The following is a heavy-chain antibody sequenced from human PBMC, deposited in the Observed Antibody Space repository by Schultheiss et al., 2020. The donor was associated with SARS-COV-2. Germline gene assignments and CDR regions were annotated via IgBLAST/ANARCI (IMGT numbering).Heavy chain of an antibody. V-gene: IGHV3-7*01. CDR1: GFTFSSYW. CDR3: ARAGTGNYYDSSAYDK. CDR2: IKQDGSEK. J-gene: IGHJ4*02. Sequence: GESLKISCAASGFTFSSYWMSWVRQAPGKGLEWVANIKQDGSEKYYVDSVKGRFTISRDNAKNSLYLQMNSLRDDDTAVYFCARAGTGNYYDSSAYDKWGQGTLVTVSS. D-gene: IGHD3-22*01.